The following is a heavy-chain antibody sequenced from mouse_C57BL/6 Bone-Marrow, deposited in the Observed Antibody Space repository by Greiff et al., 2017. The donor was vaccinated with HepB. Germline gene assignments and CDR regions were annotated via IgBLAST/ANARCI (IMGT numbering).Heavy chain of an antibody. CDR1: GYTFTDYY. Sequence: EVQLQQSGPVLVKPGASVKMSCKASGYTFTDYYMNWVKQSHGKSLEWIGVINPYNGGTSYNQKFKGKATLTVDKSSSTAYMELNSLTSEDSAVYYCASDPYYYAMDYWGQGTSVTVSS. CDR3: ASDPYYYAMDY. V-gene: IGHV1-19*01. CDR2: INPYNGGT. J-gene: IGHJ4*01.